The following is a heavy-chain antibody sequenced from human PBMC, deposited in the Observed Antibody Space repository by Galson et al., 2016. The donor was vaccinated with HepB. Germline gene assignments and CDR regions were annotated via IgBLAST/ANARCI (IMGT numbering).Heavy chain of an antibody. CDR1: GGTFNSYV. J-gene: IGHJ5*02. D-gene: IGHD1-26*01. CDR2: ITPIFGSA. CDR3: ARGATVGARVWFDP. Sequence: SVKVSCKASGGTFNSYVINWERQAPGHGLEWMGGITPIFGSATYAQKFQGRVTITAVKSAHTVYMELRSLRSEDTAVYYCARGATVGARVWFDPWGQGTLVTVSS. V-gene: IGHV1-69*06.